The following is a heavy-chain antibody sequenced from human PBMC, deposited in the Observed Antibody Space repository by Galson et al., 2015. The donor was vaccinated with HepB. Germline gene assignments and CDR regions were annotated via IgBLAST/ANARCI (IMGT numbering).Heavy chain of an antibody. CDR3: ARVGGLAVAGKGH. J-gene: IGHJ4*02. CDR1: GYTFTGYY. CDR2: INPNSGGT. Sequence: SVKVSCRASGYTFTGYYMHWVRQAPGQGLEWMGWINPNSGGTNYAQKFQGRVTMTRDTSISTAYMELSRLRSDDTAVYYCARVGGLAVAGKGHWGQVTLFSVSS. D-gene: IGHD6-19*01. V-gene: IGHV1-2*02.